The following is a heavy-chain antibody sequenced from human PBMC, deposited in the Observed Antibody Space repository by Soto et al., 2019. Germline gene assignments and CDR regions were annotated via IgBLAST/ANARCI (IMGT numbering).Heavy chain of an antibody. CDR1: GYTFTGHY. CDR2: INPQSGGT. V-gene: IGHV1-2*02. J-gene: IGHJ4*02. CDR3: ARADQYFDFSRNYLDYLDS. Sequence: QVQLVQSGAEVKKPGASVKVSCKASGYTFTGHYIHWMRQAPGQGLERMGWINPQSGGTNSGQKFQGRMTTTGDPSITTAYVEVGSLKSDDTAVYYCARADQYFDFSRNYLDYLDSWGQGTLVTVSS. D-gene: IGHD3-3*01.